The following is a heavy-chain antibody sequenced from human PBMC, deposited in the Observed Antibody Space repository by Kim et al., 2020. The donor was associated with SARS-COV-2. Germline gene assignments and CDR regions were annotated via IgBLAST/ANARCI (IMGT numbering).Heavy chain of an antibody. CDR1: GGSISSYY. Sequence: SETLSLTCTVSGGSISSYYWSWIRQPPGKGLEWIGYIYYSGSTNYNPSLKSRVTISVDTSKNQFSLKLSSVTAADTAVYYCARDLSAAAEYWYFDLWGRGTLVTVSS. V-gene: IGHV4-59*13. CDR2: IYYSGST. J-gene: IGHJ2*01. D-gene: IGHD6-13*01. CDR3: ARDLSAAAEYWYFDL.